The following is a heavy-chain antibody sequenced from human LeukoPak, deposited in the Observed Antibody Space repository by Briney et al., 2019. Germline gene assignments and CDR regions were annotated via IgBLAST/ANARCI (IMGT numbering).Heavy chain of an antibody. V-gene: IGHV1-46*01. J-gene: IGHJ3*02. D-gene: IGHD6-19*01. Sequence: GASVKVSCKASGYTFTSYYMHWVRQAPGQGLEWMGIINPSGGSTSYAQKFQGRVTMTRDMSTSTVYMELSSLRSEDTAVYYCARDRAPVLGSGWYAWSAFDIWGQGTMVTVSS. CDR1: GYTFTSYY. CDR2: INPSGGST. CDR3: ARDRAPVLGSGWYAWSAFDI.